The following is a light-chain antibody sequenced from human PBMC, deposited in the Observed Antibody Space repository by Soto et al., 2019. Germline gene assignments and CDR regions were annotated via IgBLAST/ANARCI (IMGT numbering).Light chain of an antibody. CDR2: SNN. CDR1: SSNIGTNN. J-gene: IGLJ2*01. CDR3: AAWDDDLSGLV. Sequence: QSVLTQPPSASGTPGQRVTISCSGSSSNIGTNNGNWYQQLPGTAPKLLIYSNNQRPSGVPDRFSGSKSGTSASLAISGLQSEDEADYYCAAWDDDLSGLVFGGGTQLTV. V-gene: IGLV1-44*01.